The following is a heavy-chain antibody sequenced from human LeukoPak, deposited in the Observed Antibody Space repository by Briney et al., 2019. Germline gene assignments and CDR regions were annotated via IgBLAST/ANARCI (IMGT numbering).Heavy chain of an antibody. V-gene: IGHV4-31*03. Sequence: SQTLSLTCSVSGGSIGSGGYYWSWIRQLPGKGLEWIGYIHYSGSTYYNPSLKSRIIISVDTSKNQFSLKLSSVTAAGTAVYYCAREAVKTGGYYFDYWGQGTLVTVSS. CDR1: GGSIGSGGYY. J-gene: IGHJ4*02. CDR2: IHYSGST. D-gene: IGHD4-17*01. CDR3: AREAVKTGGYYFDY.